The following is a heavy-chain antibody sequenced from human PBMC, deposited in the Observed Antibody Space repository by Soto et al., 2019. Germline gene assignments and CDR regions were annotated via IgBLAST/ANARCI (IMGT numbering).Heavy chain of an antibody. CDR3: MLGSGWKDFDY. J-gene: IGHJ4*02. CDR2: IYYSGST. CDR1: GGSITSSSYY. Sequence: QLQLQESGPGLVKPSETLSLTCTVSGGSITSSSYYWGWIRQPPGKGLEWIGNIYYSGSTYYNPSIKSRVTISVDTSKNQFSLKLSSVTAADTAVYYCMLGSGWKDFDYWGQGTLVTVSS. D-gene: IGHD3-22*01. V-gene: IGHV4-39*01.